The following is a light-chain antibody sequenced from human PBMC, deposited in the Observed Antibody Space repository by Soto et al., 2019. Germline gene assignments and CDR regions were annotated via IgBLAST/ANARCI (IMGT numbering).Light chain of an antibody. J-gene: IGLJ2*01. CDR2: EVN. V-gene: IGLV2-8*01. Sequence: QSALTQPPSASGSPGQSVTISCTGTSSDVGGYDYVSWYQQHPGKAPKLIIYEVNKRPSGVPDRFSGSKSCNTASLTVSGLQAEDDADYYCTSYAGSNNPHVVFGGGTKVTVL. CDR3: TSYAGSNNPHVV. CDR1: SSDVGGYDY.